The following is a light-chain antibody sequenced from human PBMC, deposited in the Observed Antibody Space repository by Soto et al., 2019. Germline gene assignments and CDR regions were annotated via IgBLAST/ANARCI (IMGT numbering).Light chain of an antibody. CDR1: PSVGSN. V-gene: IGKV3D-15*01. J-gene: IGKJ5*01. CDR2: GAS. Sequence: EIVMTQSPVTLSVSPGESATLSCRASPSVGSNLAWYQQRPGQAPRLLIYGASTSATGIPVRFSGSGSGTEFTLTISGLQSEDFGVYLCQQYNNRPPITFGQGTLLEIK. CDR3: QQYNNRPPIT.